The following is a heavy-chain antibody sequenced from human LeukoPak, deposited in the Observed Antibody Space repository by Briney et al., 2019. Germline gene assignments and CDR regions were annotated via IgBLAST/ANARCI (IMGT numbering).Heavy chain of an antibody. J-gene: IGHJ6*02. CDR3: ARRMMVRGVGYYGMDV. V-gene: IGHV1-2*02. D-gene: IGHD3-10*01. CDR2: INPNSGGT. Sequence: ASVKVSCKSSGYTFTGYYMHWVRQAPGQGLEWMGWINPNSGGTNYAQKFQGRVTMTRDTSISTAYMELSRLRSDDTAVYYCARRMMVRGVGYYGMDVWGQGTTVTDSS. CDR1: GYTFTGYY.